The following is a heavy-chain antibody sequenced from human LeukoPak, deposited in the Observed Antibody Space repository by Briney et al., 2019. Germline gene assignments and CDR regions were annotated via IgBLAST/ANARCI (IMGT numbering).Heavy chain of an antibody. CDR2: FYYSGSP. V-gene: IGHV4-39*01. J-gene: IGHJ5*02. CDR1: SHSISSSSYF. CDR3: ARWNLVVPAAHQYNWFDP. Sequence: SETLSLTCTVSSHSISSSSYFCGWIRQPPGKGLEWIRSFYYSGSPYYNPSLKSRVTISVDTSKDQFSLKLSSVTVADTAVYYCARWNLVVPAAHQYNWFDPWGQGTLVTVSS. D-gene: IGHD2-2*01.